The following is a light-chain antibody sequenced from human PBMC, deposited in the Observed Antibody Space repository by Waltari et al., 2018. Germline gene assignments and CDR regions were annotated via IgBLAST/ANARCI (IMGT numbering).Light chain of an antibody. V-gene: IGKV3-20*01. CDR2: GAS. Sequence: EIVLTQSPGTLSLSPGERATLSCRASQSVSSRNLAWYQQKPGQAPRLLIYGASSSATGIPDRFSGSGSGTYFTLTISGLEPEDFAVYYCQQYVSSPRTFGQGTRVEIK. CDR1: QSVSSRN. CDR3: QQYVSSPRT. J-gene: IGKJ1*01.